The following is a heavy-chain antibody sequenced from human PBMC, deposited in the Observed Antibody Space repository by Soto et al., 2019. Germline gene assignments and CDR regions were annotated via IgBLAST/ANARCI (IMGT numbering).Heavy chain of an antibody. CDR3: ARGPSSTSALKYFDY. J-gene: IGHJ4*02. V-gene: IGHV3-72*01. CDR1: GFTFSDHY. Sequence: GGSLRLSCAASGFTFSDHYMDWVRQAPGKGLEWVGRTRNKANSYTTEYAASVKGRFTISRDDSKNSLYLQMNSLKTEDTAVYYCARGPSSTSALKYFDYWGQGTLVTVSS. CDR2: TRNKANSYTT. D-gene: IGHD2-2*01.